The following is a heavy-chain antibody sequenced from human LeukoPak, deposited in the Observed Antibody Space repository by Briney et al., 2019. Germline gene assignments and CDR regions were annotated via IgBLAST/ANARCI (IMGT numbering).Heavy chain of an antibody. Sequence: SETLSLTCTVSGGSISHYYWSWIRQPPGKGLEWIGYIFYSGSTNYNPSLKSRVTISADTSKNQFFLKLSSVTAADTAVYYCARARPWDSSRSYYFGMDVWGHGTTVTVSS. V-gene: IGHV4-59*01. CDR3: ARARPWDSSRSYYFGMDV. CDR1: GGSISHYY. CDR2: IFYSGST. D-gene: IGHD3-22*01. J-gene: IGHJ6*02.